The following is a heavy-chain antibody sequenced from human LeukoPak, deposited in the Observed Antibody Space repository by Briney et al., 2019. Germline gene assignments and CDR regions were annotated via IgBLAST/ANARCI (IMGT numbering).Heavy chain of an antibody. D-gene: IGHD5-18*01. CDR2: IYTSGST. Sequence: PSQTLSLTCTVSGGSISSGSYYWSWIRQPAGKGLEWIGRIYTSGSTNYNPSLKSRVAISVDTSKNQFSLKLSSVTAAVTAVNYCARPRHRDTAMVDYWGQGTLVTVSS. J-gene: IGHJ4*02. CDR1: GGSISSGSYY. CDR3: ARPRHRDTAMVDY. V-gene: IGHV4-61*02.